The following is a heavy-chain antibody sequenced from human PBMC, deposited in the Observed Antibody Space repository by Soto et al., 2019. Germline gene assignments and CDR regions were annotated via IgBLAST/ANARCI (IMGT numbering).Heavy chain of an antibody. V-gene: IGHV1-18*01. Sequence: QVHLVQSGVEVKKPGASVKVSCKASGYSFSTYGISWVRQAPGQGLEWMGWISGLNGNTNYAQNLQGRVTMTTDTSTSTAYMELRSLGVDDTAMYYCARDLFGEDGAGYFDYWGQGTLVTVAS. CDR3: ARDLFGEDGAGYFDY. D-gene: IGHD3-10*01. CDR2: ISGLNGNT. CDR1: GYSFSTYG. J-gene: IGHJ4*02.